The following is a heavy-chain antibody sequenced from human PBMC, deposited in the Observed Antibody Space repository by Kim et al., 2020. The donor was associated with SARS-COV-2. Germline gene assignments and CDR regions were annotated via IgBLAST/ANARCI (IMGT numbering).Heavy chain of an antibody. J-gene: IGHJ4*02. Sequence: GGSLRLSCVVSGFTVSDNFFSWVRQAPGKGLDWVSVIYADGTTYHADSVQGRFSMSRDNSKDTLYLQMNNLRVDDTAIYYCRRGNYGDSGHWGTGTLVTASS. D-gene: IGHD4-17*01. V-gene: IGHV3-53*01. CDR1: GFTVSDNF. CDR3: RRGNYGDSGH. CDR2: IYADGTT.